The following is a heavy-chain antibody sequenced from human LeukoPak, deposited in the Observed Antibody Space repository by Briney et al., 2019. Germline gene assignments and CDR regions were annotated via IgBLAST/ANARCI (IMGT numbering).Heavy chain of an antibody. Sequence: SETLSLTCTVSGGSISSSSYYWGWIRQPPGKGREWIGTIYYSGYTYYNPSRESRVTISVDTSKNQFSLKLSSVTAADTAIYYCAKHYMGSSYNRGLDYWGQGTLVTVSS. J-gene: IGHJ4*02. CDR1: GGSISSSSYY. CDR3: AKHYMGSSYNRGLDY. CDR2: IYYSGYT. D-gene: IGHD3-10*01. V-gene: IGHV4-39*01.